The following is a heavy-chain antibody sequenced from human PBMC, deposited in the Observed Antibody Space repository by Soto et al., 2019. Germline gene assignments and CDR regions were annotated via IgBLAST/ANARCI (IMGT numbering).Heavy chain of an antibody. CDR3: ARKEYDILTGYYYGMDV. D-gene: IGHD3-9*01. V-gene: IGHV3-48*02. CDR2: ISSSSSTI. CDR1: GFTFSSYS. Sequence: PGGSLRLSCAAPGFTFSSYSMNWVRQAPGKGLEWVSYISSSSSTIYYADSVKGRFTISRDNAKNSLYLQMNSLRDEDTAVYYCARKEYDILTGYYYGMDVWGQGTTVTLSS. J-gene: IGHJ6*02.